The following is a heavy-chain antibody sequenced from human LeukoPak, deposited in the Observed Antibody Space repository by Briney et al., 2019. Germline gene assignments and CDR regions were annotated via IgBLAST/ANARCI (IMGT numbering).Heavy chain of an antibody. V-gene: IGHV3-33*01. CDR1: GFTFSSYG. D-gene: IGHD4-11*01. Sequence: PGGSLRLSCAASGFTFSSYGMHWVRQAPGKGLEWVAVIWYDGSNKYYADSVKGRFTISRDNSKNTLYLQMNSLRAEDTAVYYCARGLTTVTTPTYYYGMDVWGQGTTVTVSS. CDR3: ARGLTTVTTPTYYYGMDV. CDR2: IWYDGSNK. J-gene: IGHJ6*02.